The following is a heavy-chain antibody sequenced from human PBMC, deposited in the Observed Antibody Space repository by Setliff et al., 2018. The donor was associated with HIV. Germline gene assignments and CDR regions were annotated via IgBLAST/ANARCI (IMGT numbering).Heavy chain of an antibody. Sequence: GGSLRLSCEASGFSVTDNYMGWVRQAPGKGLEWVALMYKGGETYYADFVKGRFTTARDNSKNTVSLQMTNLGTGDTAVYYCAKGGYGGSYYVAGYWGQGTLVTVSS. D-gene: IGHD1-26*01. CDR1: GFSVTDNY. J-gene: IGHJ4*02. CDR2: MYKGGET. CDR3: AKGGYGGSYYVAGY. V-gene: IGHV3-66*02.